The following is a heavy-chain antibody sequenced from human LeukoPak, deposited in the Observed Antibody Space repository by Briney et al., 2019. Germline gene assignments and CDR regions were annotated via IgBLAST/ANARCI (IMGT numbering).Heavy chain of an antibody. D-gene: IGHD2-21*02. CDR2: IEGDGTEK. V-gene: IGHV3-7*04. Sequence: GGSLRLSCAASGFTFSTYWMLWVRQAPGKGLEWVANIEGDGTEKHYVDSVKGRFTISRDNAKNSLYLQMNNLRAEDTALYYCARGMTWSAYWGQGTLVAVAS. CDR1: GFTFSTYW. CDR3: ARGMTWSAY. J-gene: IGHJ4*02.